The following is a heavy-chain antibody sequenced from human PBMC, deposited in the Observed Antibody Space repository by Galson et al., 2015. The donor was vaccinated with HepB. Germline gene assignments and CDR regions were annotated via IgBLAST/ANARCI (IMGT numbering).Heavy chain of an antibody. J-gene: IGHJ4*02. CDR3: ATTITDYGDFSGWRY. Sequence: SLRLSCAASGFTFSSYAMHWVRQAPGKGLEWVAVMSYDGNNKYYADSLKGRFTVSRDNSRNTLYLQMNSLRAEDTAMYYCATTITDYGDFSGWRYWGPGTLVTVSS. V-gene: IGHV3-30*03. CDR1: GFTFSSYA. CDR2: MSYDGNNK. D-gene: IGHD4-17*01.